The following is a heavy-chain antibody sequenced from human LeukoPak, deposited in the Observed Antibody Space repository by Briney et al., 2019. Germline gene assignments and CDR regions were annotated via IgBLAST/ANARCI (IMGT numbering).Heavy chain of an antibody. V-gene: IGHV4-4*02. D-gene: IGHD3-9*01. J-gene: IGHJ4*02. CDR1: GGSISSSNW. Sequence: SGTLSLTCAVSGGSISSSNWWSWVRQPPGKGLEWIGEIYHSGSTNYNPSLKSRVTISVDKSKNQFSLKLSSVTAADTAVYYCASLIRYDILTGYSDFDYWGQATLVTVSS. CDR2: IYHSGST. CDR3: ASLIRYDILTGYSDFDY.